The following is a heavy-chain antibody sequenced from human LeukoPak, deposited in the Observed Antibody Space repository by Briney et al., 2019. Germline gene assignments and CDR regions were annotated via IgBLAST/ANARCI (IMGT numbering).Heavy chain of an antibody. Sequence: GGSLRLSCAVSGFIFSSYWMSWVRQAPGKGLEWVANIKQEGSEKHYVDSVKGRFTGSRDHAKHSLYLQMHRLRLEDTAVYYCARHDRLMIRGVPDVWGQGTTVTVSS. J-gene: IGHJ6*02. CDR2: IKQEGSEK. D-gene: IGHD3-10*01. CDR3: ARHDRLMIRGVPDV. V-gene: IGHV3-7*01. CDR1: GFIFSSYW.